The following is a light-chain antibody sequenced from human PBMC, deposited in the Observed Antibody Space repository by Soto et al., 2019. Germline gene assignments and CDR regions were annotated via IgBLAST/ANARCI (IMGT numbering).Light chain of an antibody. CDR3: QQYNSYPRIT. J-gene: IGKJ5*01. Sequence: DIQITHSPSTLSASVGDRVTITCRASQSISRRLAWYQQKPGKAPKVLIYDASTLESGVPSRFSGSGSGTEFTLTISSLQPDDFATYYCQQYNSYPRITFGQGTRLEIK. V-gene: IGKV1-5*01. CDR2: DAS. CDR1: QSISRR.